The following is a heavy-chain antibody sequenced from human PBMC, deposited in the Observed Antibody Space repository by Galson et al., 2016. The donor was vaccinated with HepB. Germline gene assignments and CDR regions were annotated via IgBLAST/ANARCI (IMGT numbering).Heavy chain of an antibody. CDR3: ARAFAVNGAFDS. Sequence: SETLSLTCGVSGDSMSSHDWWSWIRQPPGKGLEWIGEIHPSGSTNSNPSLKSRVTISVDRSRKQFYLRLYSVTAADTAVYYCARAFAVNGAFDSWGQGTMVTVSS. CDR2: IHPSGST. CDR1: GDSMSSHDW. V-gene: IGHV4-4*02. D-gene: IGHD4-17*01. J-gene: IGHJ3*02.